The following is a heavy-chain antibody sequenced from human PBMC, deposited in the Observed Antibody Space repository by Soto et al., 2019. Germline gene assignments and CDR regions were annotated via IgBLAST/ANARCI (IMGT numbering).Heavy chain of an antibody. CDR1: GYTFTSYG. D-gene: IGHD6-13*01. J-gene: IGHJ4*02. V-gene: IGHV1-18*01. CDR2: ISAYNGNT. CDR3: ARVGIAAAGTRNYAFDY. Sequence: QVQLVQSGAEVKKPGASVKVSCKASGYTFTSYGISWVRQAPGQGLEWMGWISAYNGNTNYAQKLQGRVTMTTDTAXSXXYMELRSLRSDDTAVYYCARVGIAAAGTRNYAFDYWGQGTLVTVSS.